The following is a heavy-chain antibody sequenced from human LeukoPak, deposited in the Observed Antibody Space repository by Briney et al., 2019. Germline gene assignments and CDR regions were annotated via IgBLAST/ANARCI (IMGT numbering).Heavy chain of an antibody. V-gene: IGHV3-33*08. J-gene: IGHJ6*02. CDR2: IWYDGSNK. CDR1: GFSFTDYP. Sequence: GGSLRLSCATSGFSFTDYPMNWVRQAPGKGLEWVAVIWYDGSNKYYADSVKGRFTISRDNSKNTLYLQMNSLRAEDTAVYYCARASYYYGMDVWGQGTTVTVSS. CDR3: ARASYYYGMDV.